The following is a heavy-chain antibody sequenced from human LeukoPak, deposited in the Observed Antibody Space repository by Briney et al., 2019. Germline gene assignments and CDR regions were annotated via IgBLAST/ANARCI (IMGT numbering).Heavy chain of an antibody. J-gene: IGHJ3*01. CDR2: IYYSGST. D-gene: IGHD4-17*01. V-gene: IGHV4-59*08. CDR3: ARSYGDYITGAYAFDV. CDR1: GGSISSYY. Sequence: PSETLSLTCTVSGGSISSYYWSWIRQPPGKGLEWIGYIYYSGSTNYNPSLKSRVTISVDTSKNQFSLKLSSVTAADTAVYYCARSYGDYITGAYAFDVWGQGTMVTVPS.